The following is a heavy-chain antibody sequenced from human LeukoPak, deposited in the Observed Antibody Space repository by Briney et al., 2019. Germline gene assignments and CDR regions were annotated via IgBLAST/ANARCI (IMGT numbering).Heavy chain of an antibody. V-gene: IGHV3-73*01. J-gene: IGHJ5*02. Sequence: GGSLRLSCAASDFTFSGSAMHWVRQASGRGLEWVGRIRDKANTYATSYAASVKGRLTISRDDLKNTAYLQMNSLKTEDTALYYCTREVGSWFDHWGQGTLVTVSS. CDR2: IRDKANTYAT. CDR1: DFTFSGSA. CDR3: TREVGSWFDH.